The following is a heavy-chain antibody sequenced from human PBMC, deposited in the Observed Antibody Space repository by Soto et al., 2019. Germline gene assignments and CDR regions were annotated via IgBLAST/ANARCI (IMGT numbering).Heavy chain of an antibody. CDR3: GRVVEGATRHTDPDS. D-gene: IGHD2-21*01. CDR2: VYHNGGA. CDR1: GVSIHNSHSF. Sequence: SETLSLTCTVSGVSIHNSHSFWAWIRQPPGKGLQFIASVYHNGGAHYNSSLKGRVTISVDTANNQVSLRMRSLTAADTAFYYCGRVVEGATRHTDPDSWGQGILVTVSS. J-gene: IGHJ5*01. V-gene: IGHV4-39*01.